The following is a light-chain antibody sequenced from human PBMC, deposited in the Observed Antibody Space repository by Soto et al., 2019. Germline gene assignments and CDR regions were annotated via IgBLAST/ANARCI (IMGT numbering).Light chain of an antibody. V-gene: IGLV6-57*02. J-gene: IGLJ7*01. CDR1: SGSIASNY. Sequence: NFMLTQPHSVSESPGKTVTISCTGSSGSIASNYVQWYQQRPGSAPTTVIYEDNQRPSGVPDRFSGSIDSSSNSASLTISGLKTEDVADYYCQSYDSSNHAVFGGGTQLTVL. CDR3: QSYDSSNHAV. CDR2: EDN.